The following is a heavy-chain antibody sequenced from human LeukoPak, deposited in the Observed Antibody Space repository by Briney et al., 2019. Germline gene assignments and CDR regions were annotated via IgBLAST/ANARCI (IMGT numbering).Heavy chain of an antibody. CDR1: GGSFSGYY. Sequence: SETLSLTCAVYGGSFSGYYWDWIRQPPGKGLEWIGSFSYSGSTYYNPSLKSRVTISVDTSKNQFSLRLSSVTAADTAMFYCARRTFPLYFDYWGQGTLVTVSS. J-gene: IGHJ4*02. CDR3: ARRTFPLYFDY. D-gene: IGHD2/OR15-2a*01. CDR2: FSYSGST. V-gene: IGHV4-39*01.